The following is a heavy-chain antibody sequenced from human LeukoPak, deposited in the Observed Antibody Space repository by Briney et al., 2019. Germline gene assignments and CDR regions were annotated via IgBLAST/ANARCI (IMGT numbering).Heavy chain of an antibody. J-gene: IGHJ4*02. D-gene: IGHD4-17*01. CDR1: GGSFSGYY. V-gene: IGHV4-34*01. CDR2: INHSGST. Sequence: SETLSLTCAVYGGSFSGYYWSWIRQPPGKGLEWIGEINHSGSTNYNPSLKSRVTISVDTSKNQFSLKLSSVTAADTAVYYCARAGDYGLYWGQGTLVTVSS. CDR3: ARAGDYGLY.